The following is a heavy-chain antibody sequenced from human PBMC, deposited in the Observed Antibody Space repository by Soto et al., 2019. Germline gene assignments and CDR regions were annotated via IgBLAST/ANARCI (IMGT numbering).Heavy chain of an antibody. D-gene: IGHD1-26*01. J-gene: IGHJ4*02. V-gene: IGHV1-18*01. CDR3: AGVFSRWELTLCY. CDR1: GYTFTSYG. CDR2: ISAYNGNT. Sequence: ASVKVSCKASGYTFTSYGISWVRQAPGQGLEWMGWISAYNGNTNYAQRLQGRVTMTTDTSASTAYMELRSLRSDDTAVYYCAGVFSRWELTLCYWGQETLVTVAS.